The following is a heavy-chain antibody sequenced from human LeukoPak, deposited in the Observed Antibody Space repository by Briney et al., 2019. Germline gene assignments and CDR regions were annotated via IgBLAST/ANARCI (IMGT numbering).Heavy chain of an antibody. J-gene: IGHJ3*02. D-gene: IGHD2-2*01. CDR1: GFTFSDYY. Sequence: GGSLRLSCAASGFTFSDYYMSWIRQAPGKGLEWVSYISSSGSTIYYADSVKGRFTISRDNAKNSLYLQMNSLRAEDPAVYYCATCSSTSCYGRGDAFDIWGQGTMVTVSS. CDR3: ATCSSTSCYGRGDAFDI. CDR2: ISSSGSTI. V-gene: IGHV3-11*04.